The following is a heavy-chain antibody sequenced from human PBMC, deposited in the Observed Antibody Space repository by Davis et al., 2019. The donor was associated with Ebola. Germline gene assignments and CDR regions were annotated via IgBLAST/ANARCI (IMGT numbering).Heavy chain of an antibody. CDR3: ARDQVAGTYYYGMDV. D-gene: IGHD6-19*01. Sequence: GGSLRLSCAASGFTVSSNYMSWVRQAPGKGLEWVSVIYSGGSTYYADSVKGRFTISRDNSKNTLYLQMNSLRAEDTAVYYCARDQVAGTYYYGMDVWGQGTTVTVSS. CDR2: IYSGGST. J-gene: IGHJ6*02. V-gene: IGHV3-66*01. CDR1: GFTVSSNY.